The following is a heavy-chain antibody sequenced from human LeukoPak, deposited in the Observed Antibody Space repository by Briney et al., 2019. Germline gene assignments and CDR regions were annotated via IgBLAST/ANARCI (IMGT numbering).Heavy chain of an antibody. Sequence: GESLRLSCAASGFTFRVYTMNWVRQAPGKGLEWVAVISFDGNQEYYPDSVKGRFTISRDNSKNTLYLQMNGLKTEDTAVYYCAREGSIVARTDYWGQGALVIVSS. D-gene: IGHD3-16*02. CDR2: ISFDGNQE. CDR3: AREGSIVARTDY. J-gene: IGHJ4*02. CDR1: GFTFRVYT. V-gene: IGHV3-30*03.